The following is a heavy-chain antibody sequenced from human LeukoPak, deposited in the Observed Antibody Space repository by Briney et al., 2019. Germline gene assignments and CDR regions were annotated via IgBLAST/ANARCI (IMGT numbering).Heavy chain of an antibody. V-gene: IGHV3-74*01. CDR2: ISPTGSTT. J-gene: IGHJ4*02. CDR3: ARGPNSNWSGLDF. CDR1: GFSFSGHW. Sequence: GGSLRLSCVASGFSFSGHWMHWARQLPGKGLVWVSRISPTGSTTSYADSVKGRFTVSRDNAKNTLYLQVNNLRAEDTAVYYCARGPNSNWSGLDFWGQGTLLTVSS. D-gene: IGHD6-6*01.